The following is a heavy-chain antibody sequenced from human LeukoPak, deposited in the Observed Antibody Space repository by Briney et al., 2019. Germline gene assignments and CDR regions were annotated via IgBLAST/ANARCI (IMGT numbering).Heavy chain of an antibody. CDR1: GGSISSGGYY. Sequence: PSETLSLTCTVSGGSISSGGYYWSWIRQHPGKGLEWIGYIYYSGSTYYNPSLKSRVTISVDTSKNQFSLKLSSVTAADTAVYYCARGQVVTVIDYWGQGTLVTVSS. CDR2: IYYSGST. V-gene: IGHV4-31*03. CDR3: ARGQVVTVIDY. J-gene: IGHJ4*02. D-gene: IGHD3-22*01.